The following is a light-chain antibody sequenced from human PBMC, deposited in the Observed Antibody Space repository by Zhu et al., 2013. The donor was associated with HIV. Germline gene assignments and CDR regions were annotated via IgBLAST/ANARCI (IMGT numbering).Light chain of an antibody. CDR1: QRVRSN. V-gene: IGKV3-15*01. J-gene: IGKJ1*01. Sequence: EIVMTQSPATLSVSPGERATLSCRASQRVRSNLAWYQQRPGQAPRLLIYGASTRATGIPARFSGSGSGTEFTLTISRLEPEDFAVYYCQQYGSSPRTFGQGTKVEIK. CDR3: QQYGSSPRT. CDR2: GAS.